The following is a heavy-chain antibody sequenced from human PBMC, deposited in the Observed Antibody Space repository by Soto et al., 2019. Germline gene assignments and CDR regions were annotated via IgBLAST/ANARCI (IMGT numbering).Heavy chain of an antibody. D-gene: IGHD2-21*01. CDR1: GGSISSGGYS. J-gene: IGHJ4*02. Sequence: PSETLSHTCAVSGGSISSGGYSWSWVRQPPGKGLEWIGYIYHSGSTYYNPSLKSRVTMSVDTSKNQFSLKLTSVNAADTAVYYCTRGGDAYKNGHWGQGTLVTVSS. CDR3: TRGGDAYKNGH. V-gene: IGHV4-30-2*02. CDR2: IYHSGST.